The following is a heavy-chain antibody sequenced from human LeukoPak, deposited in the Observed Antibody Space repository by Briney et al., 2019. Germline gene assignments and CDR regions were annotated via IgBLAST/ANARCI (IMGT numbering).Heavy chain of an antibody. Sequence: GGSLRLSCAASGFTFSNYAMNWVRQAPGKGLEWVSSISGTGGSTRQADSVKGRFTISRDNSKNTLYLQMNSLRGEDTAVYYCAKVFGGIVVAGSDYWGRGTLVTVSS. CDR1: GFTFSNYA. D-gene: IGHD6-19*01. CDR3: AKVFGGIVVAGSDY. J-gene: IGHJ4*02. V-gene: IGHV3-23*01. CDR2: ISGTGGST.